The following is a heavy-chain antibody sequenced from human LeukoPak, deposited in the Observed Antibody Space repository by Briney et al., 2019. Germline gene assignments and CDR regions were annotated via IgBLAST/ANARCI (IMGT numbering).Heavy chain of an antibody. Sequence: ASVKLSCKASGYTFTSYYMHWVRHAPGQGLEWMGIINPSGGSTSYAQKFQGRVTMTRDMSTSTVYMELSSLRSEDTAVYYCARDQGYRDNWFDPWGQGTLVTVSS. V-gene: IGHV1-46*01. D-gene: IGHD5-12*01. J-gene: IGHJ5*02. CDR1: GYTFTSYY. CDR2: INPSGGST. CDR3: ARDQGYRDNWFDP.